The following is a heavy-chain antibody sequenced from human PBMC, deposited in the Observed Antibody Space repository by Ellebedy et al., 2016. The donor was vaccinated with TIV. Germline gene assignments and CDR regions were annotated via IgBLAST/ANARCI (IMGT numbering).Heavy chain of an antibody. J-gene: IGHJ3*02. CDR1: GGSIIRVS. CDR3: ARRSISVFGVTDVFDI. CDR2: IFYSGIT. D-gene: IGHD3-3*01. Sequence: MPGGSLRPSCTVPGGSIIRVSWSWIRQPPGNVLEWRRYIFYSGITIYNPSLRSRVTLSLDKSQKEVSLNLTSVTAADTAVYFCARRSISVFGVTDVFDIWGQGTLVTVSS. V-gene: IGHV4-59*01.